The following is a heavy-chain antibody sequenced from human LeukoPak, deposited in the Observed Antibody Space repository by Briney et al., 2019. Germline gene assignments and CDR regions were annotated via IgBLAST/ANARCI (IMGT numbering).Heavy chain of an antibody. CDR2: ISSDGSSI. D-gene: IGHD1-26*01. J-gene: IGHJ4*02. V-gene: IGHV3-74*01. Sequence: PGGSLRLSCAASGFTFSNYAMYWVRQAPGKGLVWVSRISSDGSSIIYADSVKGRFTTSRDIAKNTLYLQMNSLRAEDTAVYYCARAQMGAPTDYWGQGTLVTVSS. CDR1: GFTFSNYA. CDR3: ARAQMGAPTDY.